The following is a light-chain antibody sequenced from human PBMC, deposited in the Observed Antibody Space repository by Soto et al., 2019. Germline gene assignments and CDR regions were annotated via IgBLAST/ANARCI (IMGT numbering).Light chain of an antibody. CDR2: EVS. J-gene: IGLJ3*02. CDR3: SSYTTSGTYVL. CDR1: SSDIGGYNY. V-gene: IGLV2-14*01. Sequence: QSALTQPASVSGSPGQSITISCTGTSSDIGGYNYVSWYQQHPGKAPKLMIYEVSNRPSGVSHRFSGSKSGNTASLTISGLQPADEADYYCSSYTTSGTYVLFGGGTKLTVL.